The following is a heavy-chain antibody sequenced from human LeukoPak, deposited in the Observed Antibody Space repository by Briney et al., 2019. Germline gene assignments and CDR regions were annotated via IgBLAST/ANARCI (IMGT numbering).Heavy chain of an antibody. V-gene: IGHV3-33*01. J-gene: IGHJ4*02. CDR2: IWYDGSNK. CDR1: GFTFSSYG. D-gene: IGHD6-19*01. CDR3: AREAVAHRGFDY. Sequence: GRSLRLSCAASGFTFSSYGMHWVRQAPGKGLEWVAVIWYDGSNKYHADPVKGRFTISRDNSKNTLYLQMNSLRAEDTAVYYCAREAVAHRGFDYWGQGTLVTVSS.